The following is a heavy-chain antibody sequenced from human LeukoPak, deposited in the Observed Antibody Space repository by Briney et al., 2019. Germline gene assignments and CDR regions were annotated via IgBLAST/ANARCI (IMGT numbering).Heavy chain of an antibody. V-gene: IGHV3-7*05. CDR1: GFTFSNYW. D-gene: IGHD6-19*01. Sequence: QPGGSLRLSCAASGFTFSNYWMNWVRQAPGKGLEWVANIKQDGTGKYYVDSVKGRFTISRDNAENSLNLQMNSLRAEDTAVYYCARGMTVAANWFDPWGQGTLVTVSS. CDR3: ARGMTVAANWFDP. J-gene: IGHJ5*02. CDR2: IKQDGTGK.